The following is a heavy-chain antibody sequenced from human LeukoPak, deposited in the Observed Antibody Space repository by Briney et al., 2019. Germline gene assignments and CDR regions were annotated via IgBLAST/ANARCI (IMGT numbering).Heavy chain of an antibody. Sequence: SGTLSLTCAVSGGSISSDNWWSWVRQPPGKGLEWIGEIYHSGSTSYNPSLKSRVTIEVDKSNNQFSLKLSSVTAADTALYYCACTTTVTTKLNYWGQGTLVTVSS. CDR1: GGSISSDNW. V-gene: IGHV4-4*02. D-gene: IGHD4-17*01. J-gene: IGHJ4*02. CDR3: ACTTTVTTKLNY. CDR2: IYHSGST.